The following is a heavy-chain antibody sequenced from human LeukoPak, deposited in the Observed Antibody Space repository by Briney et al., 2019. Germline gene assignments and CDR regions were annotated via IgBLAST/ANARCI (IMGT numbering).Heavy chain of an antibody. CDR3: ARAGGRSWFDP. J-gene: IGHJ5*02. Sequence: ASVKVSCKASGYTFTSYYMHWVRQAPGQGLEWMGSINPNSGGTNYAQEFQGRVTMTTDTSMSTAYMELSRLTSDDTAVYYCARAGGRSWFDPWGQGTLVTVSS. V-gene: IGHV1-2*02. CDR2: INPNSGGT. CDR1: GYTFTSYY.